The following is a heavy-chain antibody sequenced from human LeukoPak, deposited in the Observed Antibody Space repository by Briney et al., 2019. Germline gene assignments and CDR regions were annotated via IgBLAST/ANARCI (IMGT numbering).Heavy chain of an antibody. J-gene: IGHJ4*02. CDR2: ISGSGGST. V-gene: IGHV3-23*01. CDR3: AKAQKAWELLHDFDY. D-gene: IGHD1-26*01. CDR1: GFTFSSYA. Sequence: GGSLRLSCAASGFTFSSYAMSWVRQAPGKGLEWVSAISGSGGSTYYADSVKGRFTISRDNSKNTLYLQMNSLRGEDTAVYYCAKAQKAWELLHDFDYWGQGTLVTVSS.